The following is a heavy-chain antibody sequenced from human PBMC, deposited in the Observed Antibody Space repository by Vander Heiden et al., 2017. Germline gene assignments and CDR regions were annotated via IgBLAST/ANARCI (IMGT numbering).Heavy chain of an antibody. CDR1: GYPFTDYY. V-gene: IGHV1-2*02. Sequence: QVQLVQSGAEVKKPGASVKVSCKASGYPFTDYYMHWVRQAPGQGLEWMGWIDPNSGGTNYAPKFQGRVTMTRDTSINTAYMELSRLRSDDTAVYYCARDLSALSSDYWGQGTLVTVSS. CDR3: ARDLSALSSDY. CDR2: IDPNSGGT. J-gene: IGHJ4*02.